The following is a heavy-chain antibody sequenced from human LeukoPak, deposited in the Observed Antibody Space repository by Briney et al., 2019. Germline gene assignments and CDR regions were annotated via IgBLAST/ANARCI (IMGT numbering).Heavy chain of an antibody. V-gene: IGHV4-34*01. CDR3: ASSRHSSGWSNLYLRY. CDR2: INHSGST. D-gene: IGHD6-19*01. J-gene: IGHJ4*02. Sequence: SETLSLTCAVYGGSFSGYYWSWIRQPPGKGLEWIGEINHSGSTNYNPSLKSRVTISVHTSKNQFSLKLSSVTAADTAVYYCASSRHSSGWSNLYLRYWGQGTLDTVSS. CDR1: GGSFSGYY.